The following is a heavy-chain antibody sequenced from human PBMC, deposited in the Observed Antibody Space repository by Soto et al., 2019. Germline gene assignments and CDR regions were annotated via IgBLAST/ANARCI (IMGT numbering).Heavy chain of an antibody. CDR3: ARLEGLATISYYFDF. J-gene: IGHJ4*02. V-gene: IGHV4-39*01. CDR2: IYYRGFT. CDR1: GDSINCEKYY. D-gene: IGHD3-9*01. Sequence: ETLSLTCSVSGDSINCEKYYCGWIRQPPGKGLEWLGRIYYRGFTYYKPSLQSRVNIHLHKYKSQLSLRLKPVTAADSAVYFCARLEGLATISYYFDFWGQGAQVTVSS.